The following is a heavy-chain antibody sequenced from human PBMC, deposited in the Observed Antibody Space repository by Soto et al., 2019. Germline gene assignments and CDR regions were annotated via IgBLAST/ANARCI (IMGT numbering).Heavy chain of an antibody. J-gene: IGHJ6*02. CDR2: IHSGGDT. CDR1: GFAVSSNY. CDR3: ARSRTGTTYGGMDV. V-gene: IGHV3-66*01. D-gene: IGHD1-7*01. Sequence: GGSLRLSCAASGFAVSSNYMTWVRQAPGKGLEWVSVIHSGGDTHYADSVRGRFTISRDNSKNTLYLQMNSLRAEDTAVYYCARSRTGTTYGGMDVWGQGTRSPSP.